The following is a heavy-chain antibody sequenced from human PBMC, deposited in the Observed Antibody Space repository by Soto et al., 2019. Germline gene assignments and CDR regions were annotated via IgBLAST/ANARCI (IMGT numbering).Heavy chain of an antibody. CDR1: GDSVSSNSAG. D-gene: IGHD1-26*01. CDR2: TYYRSKWYY. V-gene: IGHV6-1*01. J-gene: IGHJ4*01. CDR3: ARGEQDRGRILGW. Sequence: SQTLSLTCAITGDSVSSNSAGWSWVRQSPSRGLEWLGRTYYRSKWYYEYAVSVRGRITINPDTSKNQYSLQLNSVTPEETGVYLCARGEQDRGRILGWGGEGTVVTVYS.